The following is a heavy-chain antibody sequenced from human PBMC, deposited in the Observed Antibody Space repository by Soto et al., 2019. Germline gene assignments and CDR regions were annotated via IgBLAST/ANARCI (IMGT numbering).Heavy chain of an antibody. Sequence: LRLSCAASGFTFSSYAMNWVRQAPGKGLEWVSVISGSGSSTYYADSVKGRFTISRDNSKNTLYVQMNSLRAEDTAIYYCAKAPIQLWSPHFDYWGQGTLVTVSS. CDR1: GFTFSSYA. CDR2: ISGSGSST. CDR3: AKAPIQLWSPHFDY. V-gene: IGHV3-23*01. J-gene: IGHJ4*02. D-gene: IGHD5-18*01.